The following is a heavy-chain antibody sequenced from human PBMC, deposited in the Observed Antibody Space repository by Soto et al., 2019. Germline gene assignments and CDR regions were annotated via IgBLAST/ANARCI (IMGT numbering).Heavy chain of an antibody. CDR3: AKSPGYSSYYFDY. V-gene: IGHV3-23*01. CDR2: ISGSGGST. Sequence: GGSLRLSCAASGFTFSSYAMSWVRQAPGKGLEWVSAISGSGGSTYYADSVKGRFTISRDNSKNMLYLQMNSLRAEDTAVYYCAKSPGYSSYYFDYWGQGTLVTVSS. J-gene: IGHJ4*02. D-gene: IGHD6-13*01. CDR1: GFTFSSYA.